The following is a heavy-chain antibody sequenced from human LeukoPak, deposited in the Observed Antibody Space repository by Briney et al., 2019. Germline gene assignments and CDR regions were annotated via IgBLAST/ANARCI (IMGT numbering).Heavy chain of an antibody. D-gene: IGHD3-10*01. V-gene: IGHV3-23*01. J-gene: IGHJ4*02. CDR3: AKDRVSPSGYFDY. CDR1: GVVLSDYG. CDR2: VSGSDNT. Sequence: PGGSLRLSRVASGVVLSDYGMKWARQAPGKGLEWVSFVSGSDNTYYAESVKGRFTISRDNSKNTLYLQMNSLRAEDTAVYSCAKDRVSPSGYFDYCGQGTLVTASS.